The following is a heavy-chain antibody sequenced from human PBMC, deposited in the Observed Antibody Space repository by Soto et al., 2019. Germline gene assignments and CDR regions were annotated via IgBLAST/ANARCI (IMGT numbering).Heavy chain of an antibody. CDR1: GFTFSRYS. CDR2: ISSTTNYI. V-gene: IGHV3-21*01. CDR3: ARESEDLTSNFDY. Sequence: TGGSLRLSCVASGFTFSRYSMTWVRQAPGKGLEWVSSISSTTNYIYYADSMKGRFTVSRDNAKNSVYLDMNSLSAEDTAVYYCARESEDLTSNFDYWGQGTLVTVSS. J-gene: IGHJ4*02.